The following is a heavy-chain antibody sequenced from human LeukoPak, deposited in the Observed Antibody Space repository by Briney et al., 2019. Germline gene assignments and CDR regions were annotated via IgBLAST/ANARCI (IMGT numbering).Heavy chain of an antibody. Sequence: GGSLRLSCTASGFTVSSNYMSWVRQAPGKGLEWVSVIYSGGSTSYADSVKGRFTISRDNSKNTLYLQMNSLRAEGTAVYYCARFTHGGDFDYWGQGTLVTVSS. CDR1: GFTVSSNY. V-gene: IGHV3-66*01. CDR3: ARFTHGGDFDY. D-gene: IGHD2-21*01. CDR2: IYSGGST. J-gene: IGHJ4*02.